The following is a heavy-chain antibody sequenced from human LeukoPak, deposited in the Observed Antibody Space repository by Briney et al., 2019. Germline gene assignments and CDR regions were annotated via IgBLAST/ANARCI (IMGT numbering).Heavy chain of an antibody. Sequence: SETLSLTCTVSGGSISGYFWSWVRQPPGKGVEWIAYILYSGSTNYNPSLKSRVTISVDTSKNQFSLMLTSVTAADTAVYYCARTRGYGGNSPRAFDIWGQETMVTVSS. D-gene: IGHD4-23*01. CDR2: ILYSGST. J-gene: IGHJ3*02. V-gene: IGHV4-59*01. CDR3: ARTRGYGGNSPRAFDI. CDR1: GGSISGYF.